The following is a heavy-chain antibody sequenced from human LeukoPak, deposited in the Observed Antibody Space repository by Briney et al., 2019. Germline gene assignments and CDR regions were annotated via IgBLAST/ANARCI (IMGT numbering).Heavy chain of an antibody. CDR1: GDSVSSNSAA. CDR3: ARGVATGGKNWFDP. J-gene: IGHJ5*02. D-gene: IGHD5-12*01. Sequence: SQTLSLTCAISGDSVSSNSAAWNWIRQSPSRGLEWLGRTYYRSKWYNDYAVSVKSRITINPDTSKNQFPLQLNSVTPEDTAVYYCARGVATGGKNWFDPWGQGTLVTVSS. CDR2: TYYRSKWYN. V-gene: IGHV6-1*01.